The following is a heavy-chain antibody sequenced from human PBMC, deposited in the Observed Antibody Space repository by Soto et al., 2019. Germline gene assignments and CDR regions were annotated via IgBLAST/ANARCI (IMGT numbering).Heavy chain of an antibody. CDR2: INPNSGGT. Sequence: QVQLVQSGAEVKKPGASVEVSCKASGYPFTDYYMHWVRQAPGQGLEWMGWINPNSGGTYYAQKFLGRVAMTTDTSISTAYMALSRMRSDDTAVYYCARSVSTIAARPNYWVQGTLVTVSS. J-gene: IGHJ4*02. CDR3: ARSVSTIAARPNY. V-gene: IGHV1-2*02. D-gene: IGHD6-6*01. CDR1: GYPFTDYY.